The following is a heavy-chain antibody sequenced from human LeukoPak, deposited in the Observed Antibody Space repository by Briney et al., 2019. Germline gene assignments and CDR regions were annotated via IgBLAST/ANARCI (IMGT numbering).Heavy chain of an antibody. CDR1: GFTFSTYW. D-gene: IGHD3-22*01. J-gene: IGHJ4*02. CDR2: INSDGSTT. Sequence: GGSLRLSCAPSGFTFSTYWMHWVRQAPGKGLMWVSLINSDGSTTTYGDSVRGRFTISRDNAKNTLNLQMNSVTAEDTAVYYCARAGGYGGVLSFWGQGTLVTVSS. V-gene: IGHV3-74*01. CDR3: ARAGGYGGVLSF.